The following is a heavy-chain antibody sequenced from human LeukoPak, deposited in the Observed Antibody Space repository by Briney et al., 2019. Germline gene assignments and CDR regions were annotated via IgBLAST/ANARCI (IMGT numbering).Heavy chain of an antibody. CDR3: AKGAYDYIEIAYFDY. CDR1: GFSFDNYA. Sequence: GGSLRLSCVASGFSFDNYAMNWVRQAPGKGLEWVSLIIGSSGSTFYADSVKGRFTISRDKSKSTLYLQMNSLRAEDTAVYYCAKGAYDYIEIAYFDYWGQGSLVTVSS. CDR2: IIGSSGST. J-gene: IGHJ4*02. D-gene: IGHD5-12*01. V-gene: IGHV3-23*01.